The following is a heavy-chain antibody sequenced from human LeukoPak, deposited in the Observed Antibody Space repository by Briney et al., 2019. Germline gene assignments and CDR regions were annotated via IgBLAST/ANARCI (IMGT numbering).Heavy chain of an antibody. Sequence: SETLSLTCTVSGGSISSGSYYWSWIRQPAGKGLEWIGRIYTSGSTNYHPSLKSRVTISVDTSKNQFSLKLSSVTAADTAVYYCARDFQQTLAAFDIWGQGTMVTVSS. J-gene: IGHJ3*02. D-gene: IGHD6-13*01. CDR1: GGSISSGSYY. CDR3: ARDFQQTLAAFDI. V-gene: IGHV4-61*02. CDR2: IYTSGST.